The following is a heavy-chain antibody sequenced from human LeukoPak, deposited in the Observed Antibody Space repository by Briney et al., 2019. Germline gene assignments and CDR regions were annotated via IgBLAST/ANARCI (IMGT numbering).Heavy chain of an antibody. D-gene: IGHD3-10*01. CDR3: ARGPTNYGSGRGYYYYYMDV. V-gene: IGHV1-69*05. CDR2: IIPIFGTA. J-gene: IGHJ6*03. CDR1: GGTFSSYA. Sequence: SVKVSCKASGGTFSSYAISWVRQAPGQGLEWMGGIIPIFGTANYAQKFQGRVTITTDESTSTAYMELSSLRSEDTAVYYCARGPTNYGSGRGYYYYYMDVWGKGTTVTVS.